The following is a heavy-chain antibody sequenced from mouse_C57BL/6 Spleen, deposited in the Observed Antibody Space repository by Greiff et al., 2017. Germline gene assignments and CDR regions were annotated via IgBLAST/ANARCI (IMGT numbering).Heavy chain of an antibody. V-gene: IGHV1-80*01. J-gene: IGHJ4*01. Sequence: VKLMESGAELVKPGASVKISCKASGYAFSSYWMNWVKQRPGKGLEWIGQIYPGDGDTNYNGKFKGKATLTADKSSSTAYMQLSSLTSEDSAVYFCARTGYYPDYYAMDYWGQGTSVTVSS. CDR1: GYAFSSYW. D-gene: IGHD2-3*01. CDR2: IYPGDGDT. CDR3: ARTGYYPDYYAMDY.